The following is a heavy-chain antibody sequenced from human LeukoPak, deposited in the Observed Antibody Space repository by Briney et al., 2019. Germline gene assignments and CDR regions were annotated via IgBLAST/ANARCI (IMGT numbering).Heavy chain of an antibody. D-gene: IGHD4-17*01. Sequence: PSETLSLTCTVSGGSISSYYWSWIRQPPGKGLEWIGYIYYSGSTNYNPSLKSRVTISVDTSKNQFSLKLSSVTAADTAVYYCARLGSDTVGPILDYWGQGTLVTVSS. CDR3: ARLGSDTVGPILDY. CDR1: GGSISSYY. J-gene: IGHJ4*02. CDR2: IYYSGST. V-gene: IGHV4-59*01.